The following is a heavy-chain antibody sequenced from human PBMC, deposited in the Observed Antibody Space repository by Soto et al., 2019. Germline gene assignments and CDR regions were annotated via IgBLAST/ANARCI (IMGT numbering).Heavy chain of an antibody. CDR2: IIPIFGTA. V-gene: IGHV1-69*12. CDR3: ARVGPGGGDY. Sequence: QVQLVQSGAAVKKPGSSVKVSCKASGGTFSSYAISWVRQAPGQGLEWMGGIIPIFGTANYARKFQGRVTITADESTSTAYVELSRLRCEDTAVYCCARVGPGGGDYWGQGTLVTVSS. D-gene: IGHD3-16*01. J-gene: IGHJ4*02. CDR1: GGTFSSYA.